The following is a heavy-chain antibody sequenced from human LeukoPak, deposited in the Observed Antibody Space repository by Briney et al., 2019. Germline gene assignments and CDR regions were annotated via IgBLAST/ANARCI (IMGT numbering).Heavy chain of an antibody. CDR3: AKALTSGWYLDAFNI. D-gene: IGHD6-19*01. V-gene: IGHV3-30*18. CDR1: GFTVSSNY. CDR2: ISYDGSNK. Sequence: GGSLRLSCAASGFTVSSNYMNWVRQAPGKGLEWVAVISYDGSNKYYADSVKGRFTISRDNSKNTLFLEMNSLRAEDTAVYYCAKALTSGWYLDAFNIWGQGTMVTVSS. J-gene: IGHJ3*02.